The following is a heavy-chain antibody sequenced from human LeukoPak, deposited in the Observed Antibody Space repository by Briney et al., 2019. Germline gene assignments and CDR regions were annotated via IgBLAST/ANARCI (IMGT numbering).Heavy chain of an antibody. D-gene: IGHD5-18*01. J-gene: IGHJ4*02. CDR2: INPDGNKK. V-gene: IGHV3-7*01. Sequence: GGSLRLSSAVSGLTFSSSWMDWVRQAPGKGLEWVASINPDGNKKYSADSVKGRFTISRDNAENSPYLQMNSLRVEDTAFYYCARDLAYSRLDYWGQGMLVTVSS. CDR3: ARDLAYSRLDY. CDR1: GLTFSSSW.